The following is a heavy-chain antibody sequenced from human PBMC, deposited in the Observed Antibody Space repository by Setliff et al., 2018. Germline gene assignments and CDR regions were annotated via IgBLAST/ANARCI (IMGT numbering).Heavy chain of an antibody. CDR3: ARTSTVTRNPLFDY. J-gene: IGHJ4*02. V-gene: IGHV3-74*01. CDR2: MNSDGSSE. Sequence: GGSLRLSCGASGFIFNTYGMHWVRQAPGKGLEWVSRMNSDGSSEGYADSVKGRFTISRDNAKNTLYLQMNSLRAEDTAVYYCARTSTVTRNPLFDYWGQGTLVTSPQ. D-gene: IGHD4-17*01. CDR1: GFIFNTYG.